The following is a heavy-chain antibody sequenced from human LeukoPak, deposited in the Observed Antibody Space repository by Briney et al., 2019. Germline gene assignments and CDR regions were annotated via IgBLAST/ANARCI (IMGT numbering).Heavy chain of an antibody. D-gene: IGHD2-2*01. Sequence: PGGSLRLSCAASGFTFSSYSMNWVRQAPGKGLEWVSSISSSSSYIYHADSVKGRFTISRDNAKNSLDLQMNSLRAEDTAVYYCAREWGAAAAPDAFDIWGQGTMVTVSS. CDR1: GFTFSSYS. CDR3: AREWGAAAAPDAFDI. V-gene: IGHV3-21*01. CDR2: ISSSSSYI. J-gene: IGHJ3*02.